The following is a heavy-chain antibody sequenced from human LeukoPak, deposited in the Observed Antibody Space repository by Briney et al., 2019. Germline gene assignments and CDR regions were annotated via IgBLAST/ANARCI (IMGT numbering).Heavy chain of an antibody. CDR3: ARARFLEWPLGAFDI. CDR1: GYTFTSYY. CDR2: INPSGGST. D-gene: IGHD3-3*01. J-gene: IGHJ3*02. V-gene: IGHV1-46*01. Sequence: GASVKVSCKASGYTFTSYYMHWVRQAPGQGLEWMGIINPSGGSTSYAQKFQGRVTMTRDTSTSTVYMELSSLRSEDTAVYYCARARFLEWPLGAFDIWGQGTMVTVSS.